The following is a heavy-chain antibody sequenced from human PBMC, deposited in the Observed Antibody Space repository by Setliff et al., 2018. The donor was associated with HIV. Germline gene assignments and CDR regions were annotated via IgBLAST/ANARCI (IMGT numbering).Heavy chain of an antibody. Sequence: ASVKVSCKASGYTFTDYYMHWVRQTPGQGLEWMGWINPKSGGTNSALKFQGRVTMTRDTSISTAYMELSRLRSDDTAVYYSARDGGGPGDYYYYYMDVWAKRDHGHRLL. J-gene: IGHJ6*03. D-gene: IGHD3-16*01. CDR2: INPKSGGT. CDR3: ARDGGGPGDYYYYYMDV. CDR1: GYTFTDYY. V-gene: IGHV1-2*02.